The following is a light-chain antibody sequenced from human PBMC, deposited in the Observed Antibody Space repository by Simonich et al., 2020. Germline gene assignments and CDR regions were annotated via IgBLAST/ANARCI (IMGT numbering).Light chain of an antibody. CDR2: DVS. Sequence: QSALTQPASVSGTPGQSITISCTGTSSDVGGYNYVSWYQQHPGKAPKLMIYDVSNRPSWVSNRFSGSKSGNTASLTISGLQAEDEAEYYCSSYTSSSTNWVFGGGTKLTVL. V-gene: IGLV2-14*03. CDR3: SSYTSSSTNWV. J-gene: IGLJ3*02. CDR1: SSDVGGYNY.